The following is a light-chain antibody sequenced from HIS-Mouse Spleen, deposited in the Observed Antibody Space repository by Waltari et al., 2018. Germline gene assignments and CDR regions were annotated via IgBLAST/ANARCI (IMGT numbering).Light chain of an antibody. J-gene: IGKJ3*01. Sequence: EIVMTQSPATLSVSPGERDTLSCRASQSVSSNLAWYQQKPGQAPRLLIYGASTRATGIPARFSGSGSGTEFTLTISSMQSEDFAVYYCQQYNNWQFTFGPGTKVDIK. CDR2: GAS. CDR1: QSVSSN. CDR3: QQYNNWQFT. V-gene: IGKV3-15*01.